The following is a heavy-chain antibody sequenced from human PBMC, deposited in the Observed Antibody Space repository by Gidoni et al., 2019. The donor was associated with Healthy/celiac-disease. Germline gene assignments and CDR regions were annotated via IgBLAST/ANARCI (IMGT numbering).Heavy chain of an antibody. J-gene: IGHJ4*02. CDR3: ARRGSIFGVVIFDY. V-gene: IGHV4-39*01. CDR1: GGSISSSSYY. D-gene: IGHD3-3*01. CDR2: IYFSGST. Sequence: QLQLPASGPGLVKPSATLSLTCTVPGGSISSSSYYWGWIRQPPGKGLEWIVSIYFSGSTYYNPSLKSRVTISVDTSKNQFSLKLSSVTAADTAVYYCARRGSIFGVVIFDYWGQGTLVTVSS.